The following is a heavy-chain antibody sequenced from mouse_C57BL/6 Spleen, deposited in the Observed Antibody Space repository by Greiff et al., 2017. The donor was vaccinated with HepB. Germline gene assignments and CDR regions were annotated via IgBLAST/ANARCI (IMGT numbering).Heavy chain of an antibody. D-gene: IGHD2-4*01. Sequence: EVQLVESGGGLVQPKGSLKLSCAASGFSFNTYAMNWVRQAPGKGLEWVARIRSKSNNYATYYADSVKDRFTISRDDSESTLYLQKNNLKTEDTAMYYCVRHIYYDYDDDYAMDYWGLGTSVTVSS. CDR1: GFSFNTYA. CDR2: IRSKSNNYAT. J-gene: IGHJ4*01. V-gene: IGHV10-1*01. CDR3: VRHIYYDYDDDYAMDY.